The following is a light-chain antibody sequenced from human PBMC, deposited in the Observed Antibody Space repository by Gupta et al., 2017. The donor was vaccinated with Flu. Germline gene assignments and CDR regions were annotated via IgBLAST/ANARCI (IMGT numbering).Light chain of an antibody. V-gene: IGLV1-51*01. CDR1: SSNIANNY. CDR3: GTWDASVSAGV. CDR2: DNN. J-gene: IGLJ3*02. Sequence: QSVLTQPPSVSAAPGQKVTISCSGSSSNIANNYVSWYQQLPGTAPKLLIYDNNLRPSGIPDRFSGSKSGTSATLGITGLQTGDEADHYCGTWDASVSAGVFGGGTKVTVL.